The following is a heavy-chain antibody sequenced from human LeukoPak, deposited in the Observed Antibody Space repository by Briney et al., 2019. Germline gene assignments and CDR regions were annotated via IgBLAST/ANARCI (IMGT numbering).Heavy chain of an antibody. Sequence: GGSLRLSCAASGLTLSSNYMSWVRQAPGKGLEWVSVIYSAGNTYYADSVEGRFTISRDNSKNTLYLQMNSLRAEDTAVYYCATDGGSYYFAYWGQGALVTVSS. V-gene: IGHV3-53*01. CDR1: GLTLSSNY. CDR2: IYSAGNT. J-gene: IGHJ4*02. D-gene: IGHD1-26*01. CDR3: ATDGGSYYFAY.